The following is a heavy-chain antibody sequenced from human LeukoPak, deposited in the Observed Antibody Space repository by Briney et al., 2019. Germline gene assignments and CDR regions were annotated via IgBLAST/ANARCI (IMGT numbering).Heavy chain of an antibody. CDR2: INSDGSST. CDR1: GFTFSSYW. D-gene: IGHD6-19*01. Sequence: AGSLRLSCAASGFTFSSYWMHWVRQAPGKGLVWVSRINSDGSSTSYADSVKGRFTISRDNAKNTLYLQMNSLRAEDTAVYYCARGYSSGWYYFDYWGQGTLVTVSS. J-gene: IGHJ4*02. V-gene: IGHV3-74*01. CDR3: ARGYSSGWYYFDY.